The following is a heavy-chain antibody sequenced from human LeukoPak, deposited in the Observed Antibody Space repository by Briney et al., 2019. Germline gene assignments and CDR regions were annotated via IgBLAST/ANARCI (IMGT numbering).Heavy chain of an antibody. J-gene: IGHJ4*02. V-gene: IGHV3-23*01. CDR1: GFTFSHFA. CDR3: AKHRRVAAGSNSDC. D-gene: IGHD6-13*01. Sequence: GGSLRLSCVASGFTFSHFATSWVRHTPGKGLEWVSAISGSGSKTYYLESVKGRFTISRDNSNNTLYLLMDSLRAEDTALYYCAKHRRVAAGSNSDCWGQGSLVTVSS. CDR2: ISGSGSKT.